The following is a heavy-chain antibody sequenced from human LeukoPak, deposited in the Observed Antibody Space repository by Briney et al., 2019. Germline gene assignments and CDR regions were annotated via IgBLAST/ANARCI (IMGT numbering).Heavy chain of an antibody. CDR3: AGYYASGVSAYDYFGMDV. Sequence: SETVSLMCAVSGFPISSGYYWGWIRQPPGKGLGWIGSMSHNRGTFYNSSLKGRVPISMDTSKNQCPLRLSSVTAADTAVYYCAGYYASGVSAYDYFGMDVWGKGTTVTVSS. CDR2: MSHNRGT. V-gene: IGHV4-38-2*01. J-gene: IGHJ6*04. D-gene: IGHD3-10*01. CDR1: GFPISSGYY.